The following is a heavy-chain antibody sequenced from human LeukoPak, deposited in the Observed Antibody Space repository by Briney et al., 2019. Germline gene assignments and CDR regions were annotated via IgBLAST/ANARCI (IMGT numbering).Heavy chain of an antibody. CDR1: GYTFTGYY. Sequence: LGASVKVSCKASGYTFTGYYMHWVRQAPGQGLEWMGWINPNSGGTNYAQKFQGRVTMTRDTSISTAYMELSRLRSDDTAVYYCARGRIYDSSGSSPLGVDYWGQGTLVTVSS. CDR2: INPNSGGT. V-gene: IGHV1-2*03. D-gene: IGHD3-22*01. J-gene: IGHJ4*02. CDR3: ARGRIYDSSGSSPLGVDY.